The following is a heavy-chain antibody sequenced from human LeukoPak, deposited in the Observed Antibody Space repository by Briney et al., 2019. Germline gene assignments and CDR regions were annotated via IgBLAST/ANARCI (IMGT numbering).Heavy chain of an antibody. CDR2: MNPNSGNT. CDR1: GYTFTSYD. J-gene: IGHJ6*03. Sequence: GASVKVSCKASGYTFTSYDINWVRQATGQGFEWMGWMNPNSGNTGYAQKFQGRVTMTRNTSISTAYMELSSLRSEDTAVYYCARGVGTTIGYYYYYMDVWGKGTTVTVSS. V-gene: IGHV1-8*01. CDR3: ARGVGTTIGYYYYYMDV. D-gene: IGHD1-26*01.